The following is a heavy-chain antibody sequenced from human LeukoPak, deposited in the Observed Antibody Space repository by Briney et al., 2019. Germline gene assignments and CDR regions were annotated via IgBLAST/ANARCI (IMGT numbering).Heavy chain of an antibody. V-gene: IGHV6-1*01. J-gene: IGHJ5*02. D-gene: IGHD4/OR15-4a*01. Sequence: SQTLSLTCAISGDSVYSDSGAWNWIRQAPARGRVWLGRAYYRTKCYNDYAGSVNSRVTIKPDTSMHQISLQLSSVTAADSAGYYCTGCWHGKCDWFDPWGQGTLVIVSS. CDR2: AYYRTKCYN. CDR3: TGCWHGKCDWFDP. CDR1: GDSVYSDSGA.